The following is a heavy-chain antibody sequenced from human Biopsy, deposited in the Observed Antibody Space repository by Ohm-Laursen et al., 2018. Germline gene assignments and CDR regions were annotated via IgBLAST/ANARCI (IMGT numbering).Heavy chain of an antibody. D-gene: IGHD1/OR15-1a*01. CDR3: ARGRTGG. J-gene: IGHJ4*02. CDR2: ISSGSSPI. V-gene: IGHV3-48*01. Sequence: SLRLSCAASGFTFSSYSMNWVRQAPGKGLEWVSFISSGSSPIYYADSVKGRFTIFRDDAKNSLYLQMNSLRAEDTAVYYCARGRTGGWGQGTLVTVSS. CDR1: GFTFSSYS.